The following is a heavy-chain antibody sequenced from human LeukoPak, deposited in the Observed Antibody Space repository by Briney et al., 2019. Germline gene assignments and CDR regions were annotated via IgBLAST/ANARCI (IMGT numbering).Heavy chain of an antibody. Sequence: ASVTVSFKASGYTFSNYTLNWVRQATGQGLEWMGWMNPNSGNTGYAQKFQGRVTMTRNTSISTAYMELSSLRSEDTAVYYCARRPTSSWSGFRFYYYYGMDVWGQGTTVTVSS. V-gene: IGHV1-8*02. D-gene: IGHD3-3*01. CDR3: ARRPTSSWSGFRFYYYYGMDV. J-gene: IGHJ6*02. CDR1: GYTFSNYT. CDR2: MNPNSGNT.